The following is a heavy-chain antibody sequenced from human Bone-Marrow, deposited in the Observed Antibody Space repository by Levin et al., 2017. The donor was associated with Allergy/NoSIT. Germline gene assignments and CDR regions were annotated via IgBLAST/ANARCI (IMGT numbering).Heavy chain of an antibody. J-gene: IGHJ3*01. CDR2: INYLFRTP. CDR1: GGTFNIFS. D-gene: IGHD2-21*02. V-gene: IGHV1-69*13. CDR3: AKRANCGGDCFAFDL. Sequence: SVKVSCQASGGTFNIFSVNWVRQAPGQGPEWMGGINYLFRTPTYAKNFQGRLTISAEESTRTTYMELSSLRSEDTAVYFCAKRANCGGDCFAFDLWGQGTKVTVSS.